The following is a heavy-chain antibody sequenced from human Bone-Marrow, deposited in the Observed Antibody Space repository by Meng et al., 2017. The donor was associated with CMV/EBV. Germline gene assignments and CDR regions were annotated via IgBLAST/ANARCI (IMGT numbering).Heavy chain of an antibody. D-gene: IGHD2-2*01. CDR1: GFTFSSYG. V-gene: IGHV3-30*02. CDR3: ASYYCSSTSCYGMDV. J-gene: IGHJ6*02. CDR2: IRSDGSNK. Sequence: GESLKISCAASGFTFSSYGMHWVRQAPGKGLEWVAFIRSDGSNKYYADSVKGRFTISRDNSKNTLYLQMNSLRAEDTAVYYCASYYCSSTSCYGMDVWGQGTTVTVSS.